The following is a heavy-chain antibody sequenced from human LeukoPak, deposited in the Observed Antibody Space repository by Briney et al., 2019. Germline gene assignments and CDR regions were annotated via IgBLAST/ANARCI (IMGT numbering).Heavy chain of an antibody. D-gene: IGHD1-26*01. Sequence: ASVKVSCKASGYSFTGYYMHWVRQAPGQGLEWMGWINPNSGGTNYAQKFQGRVTMTRDTSISTAYMELSRLRSDDTAVYYCARGTYSGSYYDRWFDPWGQGTLVTVSS. J-gene: IGHJ5*02. CDR1: GYSFTGYY. V-gene: IGHV1-2*02. CDR2: INPNSGGT. CDR3: ARGTYSGSYYDRWFDP.